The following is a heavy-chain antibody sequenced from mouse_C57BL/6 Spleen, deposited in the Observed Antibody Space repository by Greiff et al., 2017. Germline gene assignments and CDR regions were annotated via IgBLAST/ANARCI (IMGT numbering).Heavy chain of an antibody. V-gene: IGHV1-39*01. CDR1: GYSFTDYN. Sequence: EVKVVESGPELVKPGASVKISCKASGYSFTDYNMNWVKQSNGKSLEWIGVINPNYGTTSYNQKFKGKATLTVDQSSSTAYMQLNSLTSEDSAVYYCARENYYGSSNWYFDVWGTGTTVTVSS. D-gene: IGHD1-1*01. CDR2: INPNYGTT. CDR3: ARENYYGSSNWYFDV. J-gene: IGHJ1*03.